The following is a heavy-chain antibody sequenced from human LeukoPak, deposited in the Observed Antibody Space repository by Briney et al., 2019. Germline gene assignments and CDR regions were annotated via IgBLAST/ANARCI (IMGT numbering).Heavy chain of an antibody. CDR3: ARTTSLTASGYDY. D-gene: IGHD2-21*02. CDR1: GYTFTNYH. J-gene: IGHJ4*02. CDR2: INPNSGDR. V-gene: IGHV1-8*03. Sequence: ASVKASCKASGYTFTNYHINWVRQATGQGLEWMGWINPNSGDRGYAQKFQGRVTITRDTSISTAYMELNSLRSEDTAVYFCARTTSLTASGYDYWGQGTLVTVSS.